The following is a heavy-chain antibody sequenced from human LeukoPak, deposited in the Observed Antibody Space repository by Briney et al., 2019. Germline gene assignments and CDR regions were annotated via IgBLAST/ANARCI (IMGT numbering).Heavy chain of an antibody. J-gene: IGHJ5*02. V-gene: IGHV3-7*01. CDR3: ARDASLYCSGNDCYWAFDR. D-gene: IGHD2-15*01. Sequence: GGSLRLSCVASGFTFSDHWMSWVRQAPGKGLDWVANIKQDESKRYYVDSVKGRFTISRDNAKNSLYLQINSLSAEDTAVYYCARDASLYCSGNDCYWAFDRWGQGTLVTVSS. CDR1: GFTFSDHW. CDR2: IKQDESKR.